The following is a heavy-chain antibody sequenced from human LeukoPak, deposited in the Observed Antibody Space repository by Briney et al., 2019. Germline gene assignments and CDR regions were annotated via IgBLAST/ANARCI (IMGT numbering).Heavy chain of an antibody. Sequence: ASVKVSCKASGYTFTGYYMHWVRQAPGQGLEWMGWINPNSGGTNYAQKFQGRVTMTRDTSISTAYMELSGLRSDDTAVYYCASDVGRSESSPSYSFDYWGQGTLVTVSS. CDR1: GYTFTGYY. CDR3: ASDVGRSESSPSYSFDY. CDR2: INPNSGGT. V-gene: IGHV1-2*02. D-gene: IGHD6-25*01. J-gene: IGHJ4*02.